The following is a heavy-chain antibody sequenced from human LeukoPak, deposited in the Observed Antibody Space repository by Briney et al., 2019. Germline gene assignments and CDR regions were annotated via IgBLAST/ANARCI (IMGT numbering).Heavy chain of an antibody. V-gene: IGHV3-30*19. CDR2: IAHDGVAK. CDR1: GFSLSTYG. J-gene: IGHJ5*02. CDR3: ARDWGASDWYNWFDP. D-gene: IGHD6-19*01. Sequence: PGRSLRLSCVTAGFSLSTYGMHWVRQAPGKGLEWVAMIAHDGVAKYYTDSVKGRFTISRDNSRNTLYLQMNSLRPEDMAVYYCARDWGASDWYNWFDPWGQGTLVTVSS.